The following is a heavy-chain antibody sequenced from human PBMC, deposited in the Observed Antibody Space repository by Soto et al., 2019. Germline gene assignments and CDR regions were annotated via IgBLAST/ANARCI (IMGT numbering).Heavy chain of an antibody. CDR2: ISNSGTTI. Sequence: EVQLVESGGALVRPGGSLRLSCEASGFTFSSHEMAWVRQAPGKGLEWLAYISNSGTTIKYADSVRGRFTIARDNAKDTLYLQMNSLRAGDTAMYYCAGGVMYSGSYQDWGQGTLVAVSS. CDR3: AGGVMYSGSYQD. D-gene: IGHD1-26*01. CDR1: GFTFSSHE. J-gene: IGHJ4*02. V-gene: IGHV3-48*03.